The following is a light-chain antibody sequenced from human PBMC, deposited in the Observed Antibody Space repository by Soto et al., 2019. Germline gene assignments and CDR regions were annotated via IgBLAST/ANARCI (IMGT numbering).Light chain of an antibody. CDR2: DNN. Sequence: QSVLTQPPSVSAAPGQKVTISCSGSSSNIGNNYVSWYQQLQGTAPKLLIYDNNKRPSVIPDRFSGSKSGTSATLGITVLQTGDEADYYCGTWDSSLSAVVFGGGTKLTVL. CDR3: GTWDSSLSAVV. V-gene: IGLV1-51*01. J-gene: IGLJ2*01. CDR1: SSNIGNNY.